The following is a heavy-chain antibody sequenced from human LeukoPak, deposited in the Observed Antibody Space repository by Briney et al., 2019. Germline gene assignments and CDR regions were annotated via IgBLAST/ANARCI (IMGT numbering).Heavy chain of an antibody. CDR3: ARYRGFGDSYDS. J-gene: IGHJ4*02. D-gene: IGHD3-10*01. CDR2: LGDSGGRT. CDR1: GFTFSSYA. Sequence: GGSLRLSCAASGFTFSSYAMSWLRQAPGKGLEWVSTLGDSGGRTYYADSVTGRFTISRDNSKNTLYLQMNSLRAEDTAVYYCARYRGFGDSYDSWGQGTLVTVSS. V-gene: IGHV3-23*01.